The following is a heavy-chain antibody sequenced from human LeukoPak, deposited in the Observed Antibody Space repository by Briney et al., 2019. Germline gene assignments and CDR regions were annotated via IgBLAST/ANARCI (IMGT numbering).Heavy chain of an antibody. Sequence: GGSLRLSCAASGFTFSSYSMNWVRQAPGKGLEWVSSIGITSRFLYYAGSVKGRFTISRDNTKNSLYLQLNSLRAEDTAVYYCARDVSSGHYYFDYWGPGTLVTVSS. CDR3: ARDVSSGHYYFDY. CDR2: IGITSRFL. V-gene: IGHV3-21*01. CDR1: GFTFSSYS. D-gene: IGHD6-19*01. J-gene: IGHJ4*02.